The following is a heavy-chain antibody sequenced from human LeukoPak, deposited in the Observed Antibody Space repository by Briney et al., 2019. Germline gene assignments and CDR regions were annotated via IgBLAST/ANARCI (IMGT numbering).Heavy chain of an antibody. J-gene: IGHJ6*03. D-gene: IGHD2-21*01. CDR3: ARGTSAGDFYYYYMDV. CDR2: IKQDGSEK. V-gene: IGHV3-7*01. CDR1: GFTFSDFT. Sequence: GGSLRLSCTASGFTFSDFTMNWVRQAPGKGLEWVANIKQDGSEKYYVDSVKGRFTISRDNAKNSLYLQMNSLRAEDTAVYYCARGTSAGDFYYYYMDVWGKGTTVTVSS.